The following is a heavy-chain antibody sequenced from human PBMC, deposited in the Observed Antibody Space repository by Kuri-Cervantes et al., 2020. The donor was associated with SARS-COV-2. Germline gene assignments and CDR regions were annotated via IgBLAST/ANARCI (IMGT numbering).Heavy chain of an antibody. J-gene: IGHJ3*02. CDR1: GFTFSSYA. CDR3: ARDFFTMGRRGVDI. Sequence: GESLKIPCAASGFTFSSYAIHWVRQAPGKGLEWVAVISYDGSDKYYADSVKGRFTISRDNSKNTLYLQMNSLRAEDTAVYYCARDFFTMGRRGVDIWGQGTMVTVSS. CDR2: ISYDGSDK. D-gene: IGHD3-10*01. V-gene: IGHV3-30-3*01.